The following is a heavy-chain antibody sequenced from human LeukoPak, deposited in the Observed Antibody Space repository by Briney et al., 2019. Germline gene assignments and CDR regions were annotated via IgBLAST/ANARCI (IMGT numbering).Heavy chain of an antibody. CDR1: GYTFTGYC. D-gene: IGHD2-2*01. Sequence: ASVKVSCKSSGYTFTGYCMHWVRQAPGQGLEWMGWINPNSGGTNYAQKFQGRVTMTRDTSFSTAYMELSTLRSDDTAVYYCAVYCSKASCYYVGVWGKGTTVTVSS. V-gene: IGHV1-2*02. CDR2: INPNSGGT. J-gene: IGHJ6*04. CDR3: AVYCSKASCYYVGV.